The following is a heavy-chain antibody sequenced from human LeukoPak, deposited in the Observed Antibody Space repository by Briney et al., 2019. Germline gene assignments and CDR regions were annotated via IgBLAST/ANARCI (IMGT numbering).Heavy chain of an antibody. Sequence: SETLSLTCTVSGGSISSGGYYWSWIRQHPGKGLEWIGYIYYSGSTYYNPSLKSRVTISVDTSKNQFSLKLSSVTAADTAEYYCARGRKCSSTSCYPDYYYYYMDVSGKGTTVTVSS. V-gene: IGHV4-31*03. D-gene: IGHD2-2*01. CDR1: GGSISSGGYY. J-gene: IGHJ6*03. CDR3: ARGRKCSSTSCYPDYYYYYMDV. CDR2: IYYSGST.